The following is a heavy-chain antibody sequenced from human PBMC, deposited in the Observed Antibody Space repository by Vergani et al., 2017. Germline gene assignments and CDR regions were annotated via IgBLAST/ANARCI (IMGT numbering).Heavy chain of an antibody. CDR3: ANDNLRVNFGWYFDL. V-gene: IGHV3-9*01. CDR1: GFTFDDYA. Sequence: EVQLVESGGGLVQPGRSLRLSCAASGFTFDDYAMHWVRQAPGKGLEWVSGISWNSGSIGYADSVKGRFTISRDNAKNSLYLQMNSLRAEDTALYYCANDNLRVNFGWYFDLWGRGTLVTVSS. J-gene: IGHJ2*01. D-gene: IGHD3-16*01. CDR2: ISWNSGSI.